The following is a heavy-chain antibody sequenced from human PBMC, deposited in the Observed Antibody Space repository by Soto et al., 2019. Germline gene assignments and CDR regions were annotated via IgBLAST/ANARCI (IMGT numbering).Heavy chain of an antibody. D-gene: IGHD3-9*01. J-gene: IGHJ6*02. CDR3: AKEIANYDILTGSKPPYYYYGMDV. V-gene: IGHV3-30*18. CDR1: GFTFSSYG. CDR2: ISYDGSNK. Sequence: GGSLRLSCAASGFTFSSYGMHWVRQAPGKVLEWVAVISYDGSNKYYADSVKGRFTISRDNSKNTLYLQMNSLRAEDTAVYYCAKEIANYDILTGSKPPYYYYGMDVWGQGTTVTVSS.